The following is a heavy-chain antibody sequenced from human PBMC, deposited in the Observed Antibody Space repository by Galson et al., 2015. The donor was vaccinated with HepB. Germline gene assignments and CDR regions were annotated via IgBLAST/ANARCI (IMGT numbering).Heavy chain of an antibody. CDR3: AKEGSYDFWSGYHYGMDV. CDR2: ISGSGGST. CDR1: GFTFSSYA. J-gene: IGHJ6*02. Sequence: SLRLSCAASGFTFSSYAMSWVRQAPGKGLEWVSAISGSGGSTYYADSVKGRFTISRDNSKNTLYLQMNSLRAEDPAVYYCAKEGSYDFWSGYHYGMDVWGQGTTVTVSS. V-gene: IGHV3-23*01. D-gene: IGHD3-3*01.